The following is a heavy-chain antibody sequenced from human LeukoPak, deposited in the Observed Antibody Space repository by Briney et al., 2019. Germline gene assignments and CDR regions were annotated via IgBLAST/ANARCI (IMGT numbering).Heavy chain of an antibody. D-gene: IGHD4-23*01. CDR1: GFTFDDYT. CDR2: ISWDGGST. V-gene: IGHV3-43*01. Sequence: GGSLRLSCAASGFTFDDYTMHWVRQAPGKGLEWVSLISWDGGSTYYADSVKGRFTISRDNSKNSLYLQMNSLRTEDTALYYCAKGGAYGGNSFGYWGQGTLVTVSS. CDR3: AKGGAYGGNSFGY. J-gene: IGHJ4*02.